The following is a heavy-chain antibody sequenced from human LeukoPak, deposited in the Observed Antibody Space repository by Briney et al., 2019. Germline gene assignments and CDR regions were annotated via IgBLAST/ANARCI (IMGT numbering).Heavy chain of an antibody. J-gene: IGHJ4*02. V-gene: IGHV3-11*06. Sequence: GGSLRLSCAASGFTFSDYYMSWIRQAPGKGLEWVSYISSSSSYTNYADSVKGRFTISRDNAKNSLYLQMNSLRAEDTAVYYCARDRVRGVIIASSVPFDYWGQGTLVTVSS. CDR3: ARDRVRGVIIASSVPFDY. CDR2: ISSSSSYT. D-gene: IGHD3-10*01. CDR1: GFTFSDYY.